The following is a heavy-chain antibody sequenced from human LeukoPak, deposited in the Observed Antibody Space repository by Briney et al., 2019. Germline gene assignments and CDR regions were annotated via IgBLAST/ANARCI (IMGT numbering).Heavy chain of an antibody. Sequence: PSETLSLTCTVSGDSFSSHYWTWIRQPPGKGLEWIGYISYRGSTNYNPSLKNRVTISIDTSKNQFSLKLSSVTAADTAVYYCARDLITVTKGFDIWGQGTMVSVSS. V-gene: IGHV4-59*11. CDR1: GDSFSSHY. J-gene: IGHJ3*02. CDR3: ARDLITVTKGFDI. D-gene: IGHD4-17*01. CDR2: ISYRGST.